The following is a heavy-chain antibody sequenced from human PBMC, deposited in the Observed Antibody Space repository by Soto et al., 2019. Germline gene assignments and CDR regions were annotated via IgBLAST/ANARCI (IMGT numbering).Heavy chain of an antibody. CDR3: ARVIMDV. Sequence: EVQLVESGGGLVQPGGSLRLSCAASGFTFSSYSMNWVRQAPGKGLEWVSYISSSSSTIYYADSVKGRFTISRDNAKTSMYLQLNSLRAEDTAVYYWARVIMDVWGQGTTVTVSS. J-gene: IGHJ6*02. CDR1: GFTFSSYS. CDR2: ISSSSSTI. V-gene: IGHV3-48*01.